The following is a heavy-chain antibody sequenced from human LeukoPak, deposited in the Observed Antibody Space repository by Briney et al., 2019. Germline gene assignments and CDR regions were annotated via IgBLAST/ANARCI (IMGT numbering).Heavy chain of an antibody. Sequence: GGSLRLSWAASGFTVSYNYMSWVRQAPGKGLEWVSVIFGGGSTYYADSVKGRFTISRDNSKNTLYLQMNSLRVEDTAVYYCASDVGDPQYWGQGTLVTVSS. CDR1: GFTVSYNY. J-gene: IGHJ4*02. CDR2: IFGGGST. CDR3: ASDVGDPQY. D-gene: IGHD3-16*01. V-gene: IGHV3-66*01.